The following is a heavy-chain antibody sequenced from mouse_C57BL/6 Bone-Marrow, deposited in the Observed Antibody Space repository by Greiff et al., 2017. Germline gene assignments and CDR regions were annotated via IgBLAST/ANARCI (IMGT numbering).Heavy chain of an antibody. CDR3: AREGLLRGFAY. J-gene: IGHJ3*01. CDR1: GYSITSGYY. Sequence: EVKLVESGPGLVKPSQSLSLTCSVTGYSITSGYYWNWIRQFPGNKLEWMGYISYDGSNNYNPTLKNRISITRDTSKNQFFLKLNSVTTEDTATYYCAREGLLRGFAYWGQGTLVTVSA. CDR2: ISYDGSN. V-gene: IGHV3-6*01. D-gene: IGHD1-1*01.